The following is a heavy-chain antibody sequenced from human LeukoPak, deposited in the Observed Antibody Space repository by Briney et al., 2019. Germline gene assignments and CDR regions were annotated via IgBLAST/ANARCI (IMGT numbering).Heavy chain of an antibody. V-gene: IGHV1-2*02. CDR3: ASSRASTVTPGDAFDI. D-gene: IGHD4-17*01. Sequence: ASVKVSCKASGYTFTGYYMHWVRQAPGQGLEWMGWINLNSGGTNYAQKFQGRVTITTDESTSTAYMELSSLRSEDTAVYYCASSRASTVTPGDAFDIWGQGTMVTVSS. CDR1: GYTFTGYY. CDR2: INLNSGGT. J-gene: IGHJ3*02.